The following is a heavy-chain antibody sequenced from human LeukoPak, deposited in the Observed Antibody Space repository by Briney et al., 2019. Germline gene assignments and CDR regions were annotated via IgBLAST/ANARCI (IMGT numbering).Heavy chain of an antibody. CDR2: IYSGGST. Sequence: GGSLRLSCAASGFTASSNYMSWVRQAPGKGLEWVSVIYSGGSTYYADSVKGRFTISRDNSKNTLYLQMNSLRAEDTAVYYCARGLYSSGWYPIWGQGTMVTVSS. D-gene: IGHD6-19*01. CDR1: GFTASSNY. V-gene: IGHV3-53*01. J-gene: IGHJ3*02. CDR3: ARGLYSSGWYPI.